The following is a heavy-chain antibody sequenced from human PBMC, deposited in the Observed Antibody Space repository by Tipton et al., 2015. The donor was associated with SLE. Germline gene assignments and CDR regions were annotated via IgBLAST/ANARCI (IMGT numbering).Heavy chain of an antibody. CDR2: IRYDGSNK. J-gene: IGHJ3*02. D-gene: IGHD3-3*01. V-gene: IGHV3-30*02. CDR1: GFTFSSYG. Sequence: SLRLSCAASGFTFSSYGMHWVRQAPGKGLEWVAFIRYDGSNKYYADPVKGRFTISRDNSKNTLYLQMNSLRAEDTAVYYCAKSIFGVHDAFDIWGQGTMVTVSS. CDR3: AKSIFGVHDAFDI.